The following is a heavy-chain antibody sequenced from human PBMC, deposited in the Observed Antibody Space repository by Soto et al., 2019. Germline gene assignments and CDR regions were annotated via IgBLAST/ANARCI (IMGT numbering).Heavy chain of an antibody. D-gene: IGHD3-22*01. CDR2: IYHSGST. V-gene: IGHV4-4*02. J-gene: IGHJ4*02. CDR1: GGSISSSNW. Sequence: SETLSLTCAVSGGSISSSNWWSWVRQPPGKGLEWIGEIYHSGSTNYNPSLKSRVTISVDKSKNQFSLKLSSVTAADTAVYYCARDPYYDSSGSNGLDYWGQGTLVTVSS. CDR3: ARDPYYDSSGSNGLDY.